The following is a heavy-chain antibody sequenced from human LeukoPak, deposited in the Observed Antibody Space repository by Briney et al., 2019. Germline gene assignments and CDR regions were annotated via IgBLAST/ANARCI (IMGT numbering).Heavy chain of an antibody. Sequence: GGSLRLSCAASGFTFSDHYTSWIRQAPGKGLEWVAYISTRAAIIYYVDSVKGRFTVSADNAKNSLYLQMNSLRPEDTALYYCARGGDYAGVAALLDLWGQGTPVTVSS. CDR3: ARGGDYAGVAALLDL. CDR2: ISTRAAII. D-gene: IGHD4-23*01. CDR1: GFTFSDHY. J-gene: IGHJ4*02. V-gene: IGHV3-11*01.